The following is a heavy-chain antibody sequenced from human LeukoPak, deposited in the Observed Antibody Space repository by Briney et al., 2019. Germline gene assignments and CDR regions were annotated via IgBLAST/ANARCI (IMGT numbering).Heavy chain of an antibody. V-gene: IGHV4-59*01. J-gene: IGHJ6*04. D-gene: IGHD2-15*01. CDR2: IYYSGST. Sequence: SETLSLTCTVSGGSISSYYWSWIRQPPGKGLEWIGYIYYSGSTNYNPCLKSRVTISVDTSKNQFSLKLSSVTAADTAVYYCARGYCSGGSCYSYYYGMDVWGKGTTVTVSS. CDR1: GGSISSYY. CDR3: ARGYCSGGSCYSYYYGMDV.